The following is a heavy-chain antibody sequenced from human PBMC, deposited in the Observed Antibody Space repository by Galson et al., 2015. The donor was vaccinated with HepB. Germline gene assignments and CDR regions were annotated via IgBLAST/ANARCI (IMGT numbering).Heavy chain of an antibody. D-gene: IGHD5/OR15-5a*01. Sequence: SLRLSCAASGFPLNNAWMTWVRQAPGMGLEWVGRIKSTTDGETTDYAAPVKGRFTISRDDSKNRLYLQMNSLKTEDTAVYYFTTDVYYSTYGSWLDPWGQGTLVTVSS. V-gene: IGHV3-15*01. CDR1: GFPLNNAW. CDR2: IKSTTDGETT. CDR3: TTDVYYSTYGSWLDP. J-gene: IGHJ5*02.